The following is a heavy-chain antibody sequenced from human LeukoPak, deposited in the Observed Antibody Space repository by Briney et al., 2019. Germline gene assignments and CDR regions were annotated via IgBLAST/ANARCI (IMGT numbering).Heavy chain of an antibody. CDR3: AKALTGWGAYDY. D-gene: IGHD3-9*01. V-gene: IGHV3-23*01. CDR2: ISGSGSDT. CDR1: GFTFSGYA. J-gene: IGHJ4*02. Sequence: GGSLRLSCAASGFTFSGYAMSWVRQAPGKGLEWVSAISGSGSDTFYADSVKGRFTISRDNSKNTLSVQMNSLRAEDTAVYYCAKALTGWGAYDYWGQGTLVTVSS.